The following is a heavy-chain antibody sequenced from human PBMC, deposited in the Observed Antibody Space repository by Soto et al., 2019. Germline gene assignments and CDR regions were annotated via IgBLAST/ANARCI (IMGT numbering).Heavy chain of an antibody. V-gene: IGHV4-59*01. CDR2: IKYSEST. D-gene: IGHD3-22*01. CDR1: SGSISGSY. J-gene: IGHJ4*02. Sequence: VQLQESGPGLVKPSETLSLTCTVSSGSISGSYWRWIRQPPGKGLEWIGYIKYSESTNYNPSLKHRVTISVDTSKNQISLKLRSSTVEDTAVYYCARDYGPVSMILAPLFYWGQGTLVTVSS. CDR3: ARDYGPVSMILAPLFY.